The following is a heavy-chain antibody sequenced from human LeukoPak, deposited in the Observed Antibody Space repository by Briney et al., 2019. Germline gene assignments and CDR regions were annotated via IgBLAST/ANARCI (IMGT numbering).Heavy chain of an antibody. CDR2: IIPIFGTA. D-gene: IGHD6-13*01. Sequence: SGKVAWKAAGGTFSSYAISWVRQAPGQGLEWMGGIIPIFGTANYAQKCQGRVTISADESTSTAYMELSSLRSEDTAVYYCARDSRVRYSSSWDSFDIWGQGTMVTVSS. V-gene: IGHV1-69*13. J-gene: IGHJ3*02. CDR3: ARDSRVRYSSSWDSFDI. CDR1: GGTFSSYA.